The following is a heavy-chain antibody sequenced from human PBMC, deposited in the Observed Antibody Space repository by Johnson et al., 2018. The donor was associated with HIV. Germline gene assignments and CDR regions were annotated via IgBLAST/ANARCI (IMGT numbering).Heavy chain of an antibody. CDR1: EFTFANYG. J-gene: IGHJ3*02. D-gene: IGHD2-21*02. V-gene: IGHV3-30*02. Sequence: QVQLVESGGGVVQPGGSLRLSCAASEFTFANYGMHWVRQAPGKGLEWVAFIAHDESITHYADSVKGRFTMSRDNSKNTLYLQMKSLRAEDTAIYYCAKDDNLGVWYSDAFDIWGQGTVVTVSS. CDR2: IAHDESIT. CDR3: AKDDNLGVWYSDAFDI.